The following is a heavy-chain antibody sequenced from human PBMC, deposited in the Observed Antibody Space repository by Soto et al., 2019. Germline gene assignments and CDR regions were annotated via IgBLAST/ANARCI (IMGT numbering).Heavy chain of an antibody. CDR1: GGSISSSSYY. J-gene: IGHJ4*02. CDR3: ARRGYSYGYDSRDYFDY. V-gene: IGHV4-39*01. CDR2: IYYSGST. Sequence: SETLSLTCSVSGGSISSSSYYWGWIRQPPGKGLEWIGSIYYSGSTYYNPSLKSRVTISVDTSKNQFSLKLGSVTAADTAVYYCARRGYSYGYDSRDYFDYWGQGTLVTVSS. D-gene: IGHD5-18*01.